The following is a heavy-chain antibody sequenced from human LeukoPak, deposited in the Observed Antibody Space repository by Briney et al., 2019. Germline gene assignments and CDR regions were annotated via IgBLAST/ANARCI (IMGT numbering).Heavy chain of an antibody. V-gene: IGHV4-59*01. J-gene: IGHJ5*02. Sequence: SETLSLTCTVSGVSISSYYWSWIRQPPGKGLEWIGYIYYSGSTNYNPSLKSRVTISVDTSKNQFSLKLSSVTAADTAVYYCARAPSIAAASGFDPWGQGTLVTVSS. CDR3: ARAPSIAAASGFDP. CDR1: GVSISSYY. D-gene: IGHD6-13*01. CDR2: IYYSGST.